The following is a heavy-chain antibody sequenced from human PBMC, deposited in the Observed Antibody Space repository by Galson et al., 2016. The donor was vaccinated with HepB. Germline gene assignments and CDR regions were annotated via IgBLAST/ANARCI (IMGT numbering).Heavy chain of an antibody. D-gene: IGHD1-7*01. CDR3: ARGEITGTTGDY. J-gene: IGHJ4*02. V-gene: IGHV3-53*01. CDR1: GFTFSHYS. CDR2: IYSGGNT. Sequence: SLRLSCAASGFTFSHYSMNWVRQAPGKGLEWVSLIYSGGNTYYADSVKGRFTISRDNSKNTLYLQMNSLRTEDTAVYYCARGEITGTTGDYWGQGTLVTVSS.